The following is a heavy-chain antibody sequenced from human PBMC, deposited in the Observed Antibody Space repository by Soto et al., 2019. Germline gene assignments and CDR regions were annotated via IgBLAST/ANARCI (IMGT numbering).Heavy chain of an antibody. J-gene: IGHJ5*02. V-gene: IGHV1-2*04. CDR2: INPNSGGT. Sequence: ASVKVSCKASGYTFTGYYMHWVRQAPGQGLEWMGWINPNSGGTNYAQKFQGWVTMTRDTSISTAYMELSRLRSDDTAVYYCARESCSSTSCPGAFDPWGQGTLVTVSS. CDR1: GYTFTGYY. D-gene: IGHD2-2*01. CDR3: ARESCSSTSCPGAFDP.